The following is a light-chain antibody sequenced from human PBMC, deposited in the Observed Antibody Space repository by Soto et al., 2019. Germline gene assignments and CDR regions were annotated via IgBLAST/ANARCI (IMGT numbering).Light chain of an antibody. Sequence: DIQMTQFPSSLSASVGDRVTITCRASQSISRYLNWYQLKPGKAPKLLIYAASRLESGVPSRFSGSGSGTDFTLTISSLQPEDFATYYCQQSYSTPWTFGQGTKVDIK. V-gene: IGKV1-39*01. CDR2: AAS. CDR3: QQSYSTPWT. CDR1: QSISRY. J-gene: IGKJ1*01.